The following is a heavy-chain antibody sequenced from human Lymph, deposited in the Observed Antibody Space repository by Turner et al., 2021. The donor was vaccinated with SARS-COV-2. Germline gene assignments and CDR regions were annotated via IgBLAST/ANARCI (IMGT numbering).Heavy chain of an antibody. CDR3: ARDVERYNDFWSGYSGGYGLDV. V-gene: IGHV1-2*02. CDR1: GYTFTGYY. CDR2: INPNSGGT. D-gene: IGHD3-3*01. J-gene: IGHJ6*02. Sequence: QVQLVQSGAEVKNPGASVTVSCKASGYTFTGYYMHWVRQAPGQGLEWMGWINPNSGGTNYAQKCQGRVTMTRDTSISTAYMELSRLRSDDTAVYYCARDVERYNDFWSGYSGGYGLDVWGQGTTVTVSS.